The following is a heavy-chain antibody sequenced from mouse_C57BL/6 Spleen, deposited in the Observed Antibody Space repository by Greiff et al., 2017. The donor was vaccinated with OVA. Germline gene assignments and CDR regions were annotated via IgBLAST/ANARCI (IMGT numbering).Heavy chain of an antibody. V-gene: IGHV1-82*01. D-gene: IGHD2-4*01. CDR2: IYPGDGDT. Sequence: QVQLQQSGPELVKPGASVKISCKASGYAFSSSWMNWVKQRPGTGLEWIGRIYPGDGDTNYNGKFKGKATLTADKSSSTAYMQLSSLTSEDSAVYFCARGGLRRGGFDYWGQGTTLTVSS. CDR3: ARGGLRRGGFDY. J-gene: IGHJ2*01. CDR1: GYAFSSSW.